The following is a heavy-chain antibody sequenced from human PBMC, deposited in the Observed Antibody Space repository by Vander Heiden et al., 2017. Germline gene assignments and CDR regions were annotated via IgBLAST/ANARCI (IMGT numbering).Heavy chain of an antibody. D-gene: IGHD5-18*01. CDR3: ARDKGYSYGLNYYYYGMDV. V-gene: IGHV3-30-3*01. CDR1: GFPFSSYA. CDR2: ISYDGSNK. J-gene: IGHJ6*02. Sequence: QVQLVESGGGVVQPGRSLRLSCAASGFPFSSYAMPWVRQATGKGLEWVAVISYDGSNKYYADSVKGRFTISRDNSKNTLYLQMNSLRAEDTAVYYCARDKGYSYGLNYYYYGMDVWGQGTTVTVSS.